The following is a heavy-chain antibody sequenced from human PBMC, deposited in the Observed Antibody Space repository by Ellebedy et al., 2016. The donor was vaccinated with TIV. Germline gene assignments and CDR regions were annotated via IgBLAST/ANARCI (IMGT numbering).Heavy chain of an antibody. Sequence: PGGSLRLSCAASGFTLSRCALAWVRQAQGRGLEWVSTISHPAGRTYYADSVGGRFTISRDNSKKTLYLQMNSLSAEDTAVYSRAKGRGGGSDSSAPRYYFDYWGLGTLVTVSS. CDR2: ISHPAGRT. CDR1: GFTLSRCA. J-gene: IGHJ4*02. D-gene: IGHD3-22*01. CDR3: AKGRGGGSDSSAPRYYFDY. V-gene: IGHV3-23*01.